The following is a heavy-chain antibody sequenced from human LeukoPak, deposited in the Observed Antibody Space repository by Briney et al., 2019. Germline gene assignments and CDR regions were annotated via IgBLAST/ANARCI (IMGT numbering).Heavy chain of an antibody. D-gene: IGHD3-10*01. CDR3: ARVSGSRNPHSNYYYYYMDV. CDR1: GYTFTGYY. Sequence: ASVKVSCKASGYTFTGYYMHWVRQAPGQGLEWMGWINPNSGGTNYAQKFQGRVTMTTDTSTTTAYMEVTSLRSDDTAVYYCARVSGSRNPHSNYYYYYMDVWGEGATVVVSS. J-gene: IGHJ6*03. V-gene: IGHV1-2*02. CDR2: INPNSGGT.